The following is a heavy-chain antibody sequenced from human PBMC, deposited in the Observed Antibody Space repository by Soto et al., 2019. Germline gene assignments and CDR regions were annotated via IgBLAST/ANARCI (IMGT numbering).Heavy chain of an antibody. CDR3: ARQVVDGTVTGSGSFDY. J-gene: IGHJ4*02. V-gene: IGHV4-39*01. CDR1: GGSISSSSYY. Sequence: QLQLQESGPGVVKSSETLSLTCTVSGGSISSSSYYWGWIRQPPGKGLEWIGSFYYTESTYYHTSLKSRVTISGETSENQISLKLSSVTAADTAVYYCARQVVDGTVTGSGSFDYWGQGTLVTVSS. D-gene: IGHD3-10*01. CDR2: FYYTEST.